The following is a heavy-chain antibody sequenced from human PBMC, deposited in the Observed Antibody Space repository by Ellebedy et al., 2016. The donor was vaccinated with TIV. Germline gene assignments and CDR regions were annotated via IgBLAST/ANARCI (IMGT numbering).Heavy chain of an antibody. CDR2: ITPIFGAT. CDR3: AKARRGYGAYDSEEHFDS. CDR1: GGTFSSFA. D-gene: IGHD5-12*01. J-gene: IGHJ4*02. Sequence: AASVKVSCKAAGGTFSSFAINWARQAPGQGLEWMGMITPIFGATKYAQKFQGRLTITADESTSPVYMELTSLISEDTAIYYCAKARRGYGAYDSEEHFDSWGQGTLVTVSS. V-gene: IGHV1-69*13.